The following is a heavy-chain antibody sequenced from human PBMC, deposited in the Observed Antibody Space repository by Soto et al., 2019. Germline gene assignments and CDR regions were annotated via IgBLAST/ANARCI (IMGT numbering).Heavy chain of an antibody. CDR2: ISATSATI. CDR3: ARGVAAICTGYFDY. Sequence: LRLSCAAYGFTFSRYRMNWLRQAPGKGLEWVSYISATSATIYSAASVKGRFTISRDNAANSLYLQASSLRDEDTAIYYCARGVAAICTGYFDYWARRSRVAVSS. D-gene: IGHD6-13*01. CDR1: GFTFSRYR. J-gene: IGHJ4*02. V-gene: IGHV3-48*02.